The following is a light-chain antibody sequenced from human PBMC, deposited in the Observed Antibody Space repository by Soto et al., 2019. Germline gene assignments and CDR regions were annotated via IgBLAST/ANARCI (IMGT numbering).Light chain of an antibody. CDR1: SIDVGSYNY. Sequence: SPIFYPGTSIDVGSYNYVSWYQQYPGKAPKLMIHDVNNRPSGISDRFSGSKSGNTASLTISGLQAEDEADYYCSSFTSNTSYIFVTGTKVTGL. CDR3: SSFTSNTSYI. V-gene: IGLV2-14*03. CDR2: DVN. J-gene: IGLJ1*01.